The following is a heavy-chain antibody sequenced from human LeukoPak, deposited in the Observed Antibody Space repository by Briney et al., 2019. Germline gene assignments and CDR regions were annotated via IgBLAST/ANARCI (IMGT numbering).Heavy chain of an antibody. Sequence: PGGSLRLSCAASGFTFDDYAMHWVRQAPGKGLEWVSGISWNSGSIGYADSVKGRFTISGDNAKNSLYLQMNSLRAEDMALYYCAKDIGRGYCSGGSCYPWAFDIWGQGTMVTVSS. J-gene: IGHJ3*02. CDR1: GFTFDDYA. D-gene: IGHD2-15*01. V-gene: IGHV3-9*03. CDR2: ISWNSGSI. CDR3: AKDIGRGYCSGGSCYPWAFDI.